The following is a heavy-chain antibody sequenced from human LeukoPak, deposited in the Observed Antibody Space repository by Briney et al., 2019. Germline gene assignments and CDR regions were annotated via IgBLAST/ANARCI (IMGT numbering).Heavy chain of an antibody. D-gene: IGHD2-2*01. CDR3: ARHSVGYCSSTSCYPPDY. V-gene: IGHV5-51*01. CDR1: GSSFTSYW. J-gene: IGHJ4*02. Sequence: GGSLQISCKGSGSSFTSYWIGWVRQLPVKGLEWMGIIYPGDSDTRYSPSFQGQVTISADKSISTAYLQWSSLKASDTAMYYCARHSVGYCSSTSCYPPDYWGQGTLVTVSS. CDR2: IYPGDSDT.